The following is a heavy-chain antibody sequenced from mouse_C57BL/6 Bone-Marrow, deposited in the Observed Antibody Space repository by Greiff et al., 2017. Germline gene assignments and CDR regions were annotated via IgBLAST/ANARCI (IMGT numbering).Heavy chain of an antibody. J-gene: IGHJ2*01. V-gene: IGHV1-55*01. CDR3: ATYYGAY. CDR2: IYPGSGST. CDR1: GYTFTSYW. D-gene: IGHD2-10*01. Sequence: VKLMESGAELVKPGASVKMSCKASGYTFTSYWITWVKQRPGQGLEWIGDIYPGSGSTNYNEKFKSKATLTVDTSSSTAYMQLSSLTSEDSAVYYCATYYGAYWGQGTTLTVSS.